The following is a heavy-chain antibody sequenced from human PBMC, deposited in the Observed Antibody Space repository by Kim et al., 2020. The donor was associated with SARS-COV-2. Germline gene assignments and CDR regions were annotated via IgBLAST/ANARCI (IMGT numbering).Heavy chain of an antibody. Sequence: GGSLRLSCEASGFTFSNYWMHWVRQVPGKGPVWVSRVNTDGSNTNYADSVKGRFTISRDSAKNTLYLKMNILRAEDTAVYFCAREYTSSSTRAFDIWGQGTVVTVSS. D-gene: IGHD6-6*01. CDR2: VNTDGSNT. CDR3: AREYTSSSTRAFDI. V-gene: IGHV3-74*01. CDR1: GFTFSNYW. J-gene: IGHJ3*02.